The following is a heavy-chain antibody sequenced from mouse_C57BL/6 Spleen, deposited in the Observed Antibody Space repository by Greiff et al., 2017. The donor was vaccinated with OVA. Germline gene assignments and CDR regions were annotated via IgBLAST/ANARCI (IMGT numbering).Heavy chain of an antibody. CDR1: GYTFTDYY. V-gene: IGHV1-26*01. Sequence: VQLQQSGPELVKPGASVKISCKASGYTFTDYYMNWVKQSHGKSLEWIGDINPNNGGTSYNQKFKGKATLTVDKSSSTAYMELRSLTSEDSAVYYCAKREDYHFDYWGQGTTLTVSS. J-gene: IGHJ2*01. CDR2: INPNNGGT. CDR3: AKREDYHFDY. D-gene: IGHD2-4*01.